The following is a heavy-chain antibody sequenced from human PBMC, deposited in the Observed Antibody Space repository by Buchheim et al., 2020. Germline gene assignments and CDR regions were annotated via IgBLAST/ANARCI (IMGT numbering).Heavy chain of an antibody. Sequence: QVQLVQSGAEVKKPGSSVKVSCKASGGTFSSYTISWVRQAPGQGLEWMGRIIPILGIANYAQKFQGRVTITADKSTSTAYMELSSLRSEDTAVYYCARESGGYCSGGSCYSVMVDYWGQGTL. CDR2: IIPILGIA. D-gene: IGHD2-15*01. V-gene: IGHV1-69*08. CDR3: ARESGGYCSGGSCYSVMVDY. CDR1: GGTFSSYT. J-gene: IGHJ4*02.